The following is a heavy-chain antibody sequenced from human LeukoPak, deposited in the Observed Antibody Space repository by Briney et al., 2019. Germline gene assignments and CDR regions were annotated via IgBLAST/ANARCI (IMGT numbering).Heavy chain of an antibody. J-gene: IGHJ3*02. CDR1: GGSFSGYY. V-gene: IGHV4-34*01. CDR2: INHSGST. Sequence: SETLSLTCAVYGGSFSGYYWSWIRQPPGKGLEWIGEINHSGSTYYNPSLKSRVTISVDTSKNQFSLKLSSVTAADTAVYYCARHHSSGYYRDAFDIWGQGTMLTVSS. D-gene: IGHD3-22*01. CDR3: ARHHSSGYYRDAFDI.